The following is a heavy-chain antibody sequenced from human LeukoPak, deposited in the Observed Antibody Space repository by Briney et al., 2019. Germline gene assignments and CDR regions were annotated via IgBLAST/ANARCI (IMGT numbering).Heavy chain of an antibody. D-gene: IGHD2-2*01. J-gene: IGHJ6*03. CDR2: IYPGDSDT. V-gene: IGHV5-51*01. CDR1: GYSFTSYW. Sequence: GESLKISCKGSGYSFTSYWIGWVRQMPGKGLEWMGIIYPGDSDTRYSPSFQGQVTISADKSISTAYLQWSSLKASDTAMYYCARHNPNPYCSSTSCYPYGGYYYYYMDVWGKGTTVTVSS. CDR3: ARHNPNPYCSSTSCYPYGGYYYYYMDV.